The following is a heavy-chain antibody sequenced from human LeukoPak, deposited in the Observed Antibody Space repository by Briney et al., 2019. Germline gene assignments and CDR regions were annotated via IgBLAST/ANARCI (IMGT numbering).Heavy chain of an antibody. Sequence: PSETLSLTCAVYGGSFSGYYWSWIRQPPGKVLEWIGEINHSGSTNYNPSLKSRVTISVDTSKNQFSLKLSSVTAADTAVYYCARVTAAMEHYFDYWGQGTLVTVSS. CDR1: GGSFSGYY. CDR2: INHSGST. D-gene: IGHD5-18*01. J-gene: IGHJ4*02. V-gene: IGHV4-34*01. CDR3: ARVTAAMEHYFDY.